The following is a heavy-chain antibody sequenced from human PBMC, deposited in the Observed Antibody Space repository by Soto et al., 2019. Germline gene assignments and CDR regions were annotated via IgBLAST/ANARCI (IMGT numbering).Heavy chain of an antibody. CDR2: INADSGDT. J-gene: IGHJ1*01. V-gene: IGHV1-2*02. CDR3: ATRDYDILTGYLHI. Sequence: QAHLVQSGAEVRKPGASVKVSCQALEHTSTIYYIHWVRQARGQGLEWMGCINADSGDTTYAEDFRGRVTFTRDTSTITFHMELSRLRLDDTAMYFCATRDYDILTGYLHIWGQGTLITVSS. CDR1: EHTSTIYY. D-gene: IGHD3-9*01.